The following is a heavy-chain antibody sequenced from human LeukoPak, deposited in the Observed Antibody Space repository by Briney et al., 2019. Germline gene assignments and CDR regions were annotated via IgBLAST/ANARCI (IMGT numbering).Heavy chain of an antibody. V-gene: IGHV4-34*01. Sequence: PSETLSLTCAVYGGSFSGYYWSWIRQPPGKGLEWIGEINHSGSTNYNPSLKSRVTISVDTSKNQFSLKLSSVTAADTAVYYCARVPLPTYSSSWYSVYYYYMDVWGKGTTVTVSS. D-gene: IGHD6-13*01. J-gene: IGHJ6*03. CDR3: ARVPLPTYSSSWYSVYYYYMDV. CDR2: INHSGST. CDR1: GGSFSGYY.